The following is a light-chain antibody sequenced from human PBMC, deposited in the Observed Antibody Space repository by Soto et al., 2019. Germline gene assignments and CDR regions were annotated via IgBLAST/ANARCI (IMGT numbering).Light chain of an antibody. CDR1: RRIGNN. Sequence: EIPVTQSPPSLSASVGDRVTITCRASRRIGNNLNWYQQRPGKAPQLLIYAASSLQSGVPSRFSGSTSGTDFTLTINGLQPEDFATYYCQQSFSPHIAFGQGTRL. V-gene: IGKV1-39*01. J-gene: IGKJ5*01. CDR3: QQSFSPHIA. CDR2: AAS.